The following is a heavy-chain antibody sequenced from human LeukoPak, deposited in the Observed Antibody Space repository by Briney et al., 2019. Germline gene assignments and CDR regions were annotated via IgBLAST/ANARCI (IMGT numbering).Heavy chain of an antibody. CDR1: GFTFSSYW. D-gene: IGHD3-10*01. CDR2: IKEDATGS. CDR3: VRDRGWYHFDL. V-gene: IGHV3-7*01. Sequence: GGSLRLSCAASGFTFSSYWMTWIRQAPGKGLEWVAHIKEDATGSRSADSVKGRFTNSRDNTKNSLFLQLNSLRAEDTAVYYCVRDRGWYHFDLWGQGTLVTVSS. J-gene: IGHJ4*02.